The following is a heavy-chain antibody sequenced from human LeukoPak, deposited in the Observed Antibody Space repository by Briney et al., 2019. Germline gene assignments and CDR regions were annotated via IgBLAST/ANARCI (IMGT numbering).Heavy chain of an antibody. CDR3: ARDSSGSPAEYFDY. J-gene: IGHJ4*02. V-gene: IGHV1-18*01. CDR2: ISAYNGNT. Sequence: ASVKVSCKASGYTFTSYGISWVRQAPGQGLEWMGWISAYNGNTNYAQKLQGRVTMTTGTSTSTAYMELRSLRSDDTAVYYCARDSSGSPAEYFDYWGQGTLVTVSS. CDR1: GYTFTSYG. D-gene: IGHD3-22*01.